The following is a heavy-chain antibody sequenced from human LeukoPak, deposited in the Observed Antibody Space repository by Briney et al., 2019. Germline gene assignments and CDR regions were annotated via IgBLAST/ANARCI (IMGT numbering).Heavy chain of an antibody. CDR1: GGSISSYY. Sequence: SETLSLTCTVSGGSISSYYWGWIRQPPGKDLEWIGSISSGGSTYFNPSLKSRVTISIDKSKNHFSLKLTFVTAADTAVYFCARDSNIARFFIWGQGTLVTVSS. J-gene: IGHJ4*02. CDR2: ISSGGST. CDR3: ARDSNIARFFI. V-gene: IGHV4-39*07. D-gene: IGHD2/OR15-2a*01.